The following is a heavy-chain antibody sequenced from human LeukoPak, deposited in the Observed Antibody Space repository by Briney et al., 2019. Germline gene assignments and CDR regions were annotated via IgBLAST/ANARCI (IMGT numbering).Heavy chain of an antibody. CDR2: IHHSGST. V-gene: IGHV4-59*01. CDR1: GGSISIYY. D-gene: IGHD6-19*01. CDR3: ARHASVDGNWPRPLDY. J-gene: IGHJ4*02. Sequence: SETLSLTCTVSGGSISIYYWTWIRQPPGKGLEWIGYIHHSGSTNYNPSLKSRVSISVDTSKNQFSLKVSSVTAADAAVYYCARHASVDGNWPRPLDYWGQGSLVTVSS.